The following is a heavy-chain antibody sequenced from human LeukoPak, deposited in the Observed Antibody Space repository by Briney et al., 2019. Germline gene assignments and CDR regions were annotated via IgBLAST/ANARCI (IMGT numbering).Heavy chain of an antibody. J-gene: IGHJ4*02. Sequence: GASVKVSCKASGYTFTSYGISWVRQAPGQGLEWMGWISAYNGNTNYAQKLQGRVTMTTDTSTSTAYMELRSLRSDDTAVYYCARDGEATVTTITDCYFDYWGQGTLVTVSS. V-gene: IGHV1-18*01. CDR2: ISAYNGNT. CDR3: ARDGEATVTTITDCYFDY. D-gene: IGHD4-17*01. CDR1: GYTFTSYG.